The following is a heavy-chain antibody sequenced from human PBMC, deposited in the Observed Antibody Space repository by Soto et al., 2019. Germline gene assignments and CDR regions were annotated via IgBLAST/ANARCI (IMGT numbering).Heavy chain of an antibody. CDR2: IYYSGST. CDR1: GGSFDITSSY. CDR3: ATVPIVGTKPYYFDS. J-gene: IGHJ4*02. D-gene: IGHD1-1*01. Sequence: PSETLSLTCTVSGGSFDITSSYWAWVRQPPGKGLEWIAYIYYSGSTYYNPSLKSRITISVDTSTNQPSLRLSSVTAADTAVYYCATVPIVGTKPYYFDSWGQGTLVTVSS. V-gene: IGHV4-39*02.